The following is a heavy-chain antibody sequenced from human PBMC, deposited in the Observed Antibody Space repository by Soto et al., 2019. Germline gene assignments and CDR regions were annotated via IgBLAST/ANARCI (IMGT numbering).Heavy chain of an antibody. V-gene: IGHV1-69*13. CDR1: GGTFSSYA. J-gene: IGHJ6*02. Sequence: GASVKVSCKASGGTFSSYAISWVRQAPGQRLEWMGGIIPIFGTANYAQRFQGRGTITADESTSTAYKELSSLRSEDRAVYYCARDVAGTFSLFPSQEKYPFYYYYYGMDVWGQGTTVTVSS. CDR2: IIPIFGTA. CDR3: ARDVAGTFSLFPSQEKYPFYYYYYGMDV. D-gene: IGHD6-19*01.